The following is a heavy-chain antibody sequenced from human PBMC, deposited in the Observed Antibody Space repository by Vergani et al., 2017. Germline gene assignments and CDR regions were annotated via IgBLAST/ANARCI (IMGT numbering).Heavy chain of an antibody. D-gene: IGHD3-22*01. CDR3: ARLYGRDSSGSKYFDY. CDR1: GYSFTNYW. V-gene: IGHV5-51*01. J-gene: IGHJ4*02. Sequence: EVQLVQSGAEVKKPGESLKISCQISGYSFTNYWIGWVRQMPGKGLEWMGIIHPAHSDTRYSPSFQGQVTISVDKSISTAYLQRSSLRASDSAMYYCARLYGRDSSGSKYFDYWGQGTLVTVSS. CDR2: IHPAHSDT.